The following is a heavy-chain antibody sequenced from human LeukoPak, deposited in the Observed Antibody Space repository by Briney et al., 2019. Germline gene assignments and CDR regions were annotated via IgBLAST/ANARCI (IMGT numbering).Heavy chain of an antibody. CDR2: FNSDTGNT. Sequence: ASVKVSCKAYGYTLTNYAIHWVRQAPGQMLEWMGWFNSDTGNTDYSQKFQGRVTISRDTSANTAYMELNRLRPEDTAVFYCVRGGPNKSGWTLDYWGQGTLVTVSS. CDR3: VRGGPNKSGWTLDY. J-gene: IGHJ4*02. V-gene: IGHV1-3*01. D-gene: IGHD6-19*01. CDR1: GYTLTNYA.